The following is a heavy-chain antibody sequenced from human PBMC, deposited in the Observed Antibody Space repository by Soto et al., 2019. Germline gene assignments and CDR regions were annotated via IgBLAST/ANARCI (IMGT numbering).Heavy chain of an antibody. D-gene: IGHD3-22*01. CDR2: IYYSGST. J-gene: IGHJ3*02. CDR1: GGSVSSGDYY. CDR3: ARFMIVVVQYDAFDI. V-gene: IGHV4-30-4*01. Sequence: QVQLQESGPGLVKPSQTLSLTCTVSGGSVSSGDYYWSWIRQPPGKGLEWIGYIYYSGSTYYNPSLKSRVTISVDTSKNQFSLKLSSVTAADTAVYYCARFMIVVVQYDAFDIWGQGTMVTVSS.